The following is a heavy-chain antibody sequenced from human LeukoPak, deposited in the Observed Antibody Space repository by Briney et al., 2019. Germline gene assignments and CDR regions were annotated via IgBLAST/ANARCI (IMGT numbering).Heavy chain of an antibody. J-gene: IGHJ1*01. CDR2: ISSSSKHM. CDR1: GFIFRTYS. Sequence: GGSLRLSCAASGFIFRTYSMNWVRQAPGKGLEWGSSISSSSKHMYYADSVKGRVSISRDDAKNSLFLQMNGLTAEDTAVYYCVRDMTTTTTCYLQHWGQGTLVTVSS. D-gene: IGHD4-17*01. V-gene: IGHV3-21*01. CDR3: VRDMTTTTTCYLQH.